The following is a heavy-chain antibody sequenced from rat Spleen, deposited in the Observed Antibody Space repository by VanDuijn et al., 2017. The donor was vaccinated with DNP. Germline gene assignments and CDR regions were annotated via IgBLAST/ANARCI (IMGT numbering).Heavy chain of an antibody. V-gene: IGHV3-1*01. CDR1: GYSITSSY. Sequence: EVQLQESGPGLVKPSQSLSLTCSVTGYSITSSYRWNWIRKFPGNKMEWMGYISYSGSTGYNPSLKSRISITRDTSKNQFFLHLNSVTTEDTATYYCTREKTGRDWGQGVVVTVSS. D-gene: IGHD5-1*01. CDR2: ISYSGST. CDR3: TREKTGRD. J-gene: IGHJ2*01.